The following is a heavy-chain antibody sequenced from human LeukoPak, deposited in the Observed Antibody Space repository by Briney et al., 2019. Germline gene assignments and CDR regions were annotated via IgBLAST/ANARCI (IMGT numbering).Heavy chain of an antibody. CDR3: ARGLAFCGGDCYPDAFDI. Sequence: GGSLRLSCAASGFTFSDYWMSWVRQAPGKGLEWVADINQDGSEKYYVDSMRGRFTISRDNAENSLYLQVNSLRAEDTAVYYCARGLAFCGGDCYPDAFDIWGQGTMVTVSS. D-gene: IGHD2-21*02. CDR2: INQDGSEK. V-gene: IGHV3-7*04. J-gene: IGHJ3*02. CDR1: GFTFSDYW.